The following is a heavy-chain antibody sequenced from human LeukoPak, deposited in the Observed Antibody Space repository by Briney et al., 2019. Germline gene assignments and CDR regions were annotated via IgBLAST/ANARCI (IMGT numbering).Heavy chain of an antibody. CDR3: ARARNYYDSSDYYYEGDAFDI. D-gene: IGHD3-22*01. Sequence: SETLSLTCAVYGGSFSGYYWNWIRQPPGKGLECIGFIYYSGSTNYNPSLKSRVTISVDTSKNQFSLKLSSVTAADTAVYYCARARNYYDSSDYYYEGDAFDIWGQGTMVTVSS. CDR2: IYYSGST. J-gene: IGHJ3*02. CDR1: GGSFSGYY. V-gene: IGHV4-59*01.